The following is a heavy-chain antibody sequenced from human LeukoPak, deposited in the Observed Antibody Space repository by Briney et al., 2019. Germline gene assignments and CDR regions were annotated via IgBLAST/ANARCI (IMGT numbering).Heavy chain of an antibody. V-gene: IGHV4-59*01. CDR2: IYYSGST. Sequence: SETLSLTCTVSGGSISSYYWSWIRQPPGKGLEWIGYIYYSGSTNYNPSLKSRVTISVDTSKNQFSLKLSSVTATDTAVYHCARAPFYGTNSRGAFDIWGQGTVVAVSS. D-gene: IGHD4-23*01. CDR1: GGSISSYY. J-gene: IGHJ3*02. CDR3: ARAPFYGTNSRGAFDI.